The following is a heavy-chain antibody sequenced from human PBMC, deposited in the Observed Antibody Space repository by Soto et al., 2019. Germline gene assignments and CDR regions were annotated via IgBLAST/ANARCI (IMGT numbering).Heavy chain of an antibody. CDR3: ARDHDNTSSSIDFDI. Sequence: ASVKVSCKASGYTLTDHYLHWVRQAPGQGLEWMGIINPSDGDTRYAQELQGRITVTRDMSTVYMELSRLRSEDTAVYYCARDHDNTSSSIDFDIWGPGTMVTVSS. V-gene: IGHV1-46*04. J-gene: IGHJ3*02. D-gene: IGHD1-1*01. CDR2: INPSDGDT. CDR1: GYTLTDHY.